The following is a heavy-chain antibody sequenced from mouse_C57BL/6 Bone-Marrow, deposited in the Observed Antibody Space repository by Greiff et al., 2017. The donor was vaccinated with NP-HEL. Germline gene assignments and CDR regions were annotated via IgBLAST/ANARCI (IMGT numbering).Heavy chain of an antibody. CDR2: INPNNGGT. CDR3: ASPGYYFDY. D-gene: IGHD3-1*01. V-gene: IGHV1-26*01. Sequence: EVQLQQSGPELVKPGASVKISCKASGYTFTDYYMNWVKQSHGKSLEWIGDINPNNGGTSYNQKFKGKATLTVDKSSSTAYMELRSLTSEDSAVCYCASPGYYFDYWGQGTTLTVSS. CDR1: GYTFTDYY. J-gene: IGHJ2*01.